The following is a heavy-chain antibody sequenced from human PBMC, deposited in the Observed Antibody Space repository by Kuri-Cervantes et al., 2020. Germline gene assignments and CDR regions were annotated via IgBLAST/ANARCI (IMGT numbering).Heavy chain of an antibody. CDR1: GFTFSSHE. V-gene: IGHV3-48*03. D-gene: IGHD3-16*01. CDR2: ISSSGSTI. CDR3: ARDPRGVVNYDYMDV. Sequence: LSLTCAASGFTFSSHEMNWVRQAPGKGLEWVSYISSSGSTIYYADSVKGRFTISRDNAKNSLYLQMNSLRAEDTSVYYCARDPRGVVNYDYMDVWGKGTTVTVSS. J-gene: IGHJ6*03.